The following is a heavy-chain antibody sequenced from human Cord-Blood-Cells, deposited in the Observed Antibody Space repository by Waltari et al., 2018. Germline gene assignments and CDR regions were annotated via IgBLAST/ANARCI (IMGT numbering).Heavy chain of an antibody. CDR2: IKQDGSEK. J-gene: IGHJ4*02. CDR3: ARAPVWYYGSGSYYNYFDY. CDR1: GFTFSSYW. Sequence: ASGFTFSSYWMSWVRQAPGKGLEWVANIKQDGSEKYYVDSVKGRFTISRDNAKNSLYLQMNSLRAEDTAVYYCARAPVWYYGSGSYYNYFDYWGQGTLVTVSS. D-gene: IGHD3-10*01. V-gene: IGHV3-7*01.